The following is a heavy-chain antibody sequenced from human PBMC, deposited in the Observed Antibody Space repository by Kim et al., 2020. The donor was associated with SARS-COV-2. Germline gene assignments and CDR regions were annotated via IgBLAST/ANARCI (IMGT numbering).Heavy chain of an antibody. V-gene: IGHV4-31*03. J-gene: IGHJ4*02. Sequence: SETLSLTCTFSGGSIISAFYYLTVFRQHPSSGLQWMGAVEVWMVLYYNPSIKRGVTISVEPSNNQFSLKLSSGTAADAAVYYCARSFGVAPPVDYWGQGTLVTVSS. CDR3: ARSFGVAPPVDY. D-gene: IGHD3-3*01. CDR2: VEVWMVL. CDR1: GGSIISAFYY.